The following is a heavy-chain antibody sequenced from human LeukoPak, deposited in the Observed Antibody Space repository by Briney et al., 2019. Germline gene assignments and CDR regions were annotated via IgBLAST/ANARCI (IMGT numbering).Heavy chain of an antibody. CDR1: GGTFSSYA. D-gene: IGHD4-17*01. V-gene: IGHV1-69*05. Sequence: GASVKVSCKASGGTFSSYAISWVRQAPGQGLEWMGGIIPIFGTANYAQKFQGRVTITTDESTSTAYMELSSLRSEDTAVYYCASSLSTVTTRWWAFDIWGQGTMVTVSS. CDR2: IIPIFGTA. CDR3: ASSLSTVTTRWWAFDI. J-gene: IGHJ3*02.